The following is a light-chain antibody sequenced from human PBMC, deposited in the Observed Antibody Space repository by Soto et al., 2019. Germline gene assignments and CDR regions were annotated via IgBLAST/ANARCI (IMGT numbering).Light chain of an antibody. CDR3: QQYGNLYT. V-gene: IGKV3-20*01. Sequence: EIVLTQSPGTLSLSPGERATLSCRASQSVSNNFLAWYQQKPGQAPRLLIYGASSRATGIPDRFSGSGSGTDFTLTISRLEPEDFAVYYCQQYGNLYTFGQGTKREIK. CDR1: QSVSNNF. J-gene: IGKJ2*01. CDR2: GAS.